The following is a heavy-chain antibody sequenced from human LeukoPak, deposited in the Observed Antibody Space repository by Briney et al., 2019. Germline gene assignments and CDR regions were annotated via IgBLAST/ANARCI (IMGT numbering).Heavy chain of an antibody. CDR3: ARDGGLAPYSSSTPFDY. D-gene: IGHD6-6*01. Sequence: PGGSLRLSCAVSGITLSNYGMSWVRQAPGKGLEWVSVIYSSGSTYYADSVKGRFTIFRDNSKNTLYLQMNSLRAEDTAVYYCARDGGLAPYSSSTPFDYWGQGTLVTVS. CDR2: IYSSGST. V-gene: IGHV3-66*03. J-gene: IGHJ4*02. CDR1: GITLSNYG.